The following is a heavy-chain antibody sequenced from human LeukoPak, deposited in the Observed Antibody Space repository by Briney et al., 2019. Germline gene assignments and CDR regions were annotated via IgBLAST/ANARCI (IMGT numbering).Heavy chain of an antibody. V-gene: IGHV3-74*01. D-gene: IGHD2-2*01. CDR2: INPDGTST. Sequence: GGSLRLSCAASGFTFSSYWMHWVRQVPGKGLVWVSRINPDGTSTSYVDSVKGRFTISRDNAKNSLYLQMNSLRAEDTAVYYCARDNAAALGAFDIWGQGTMVTVSS. J-gene: IGHJ3*02. CDR3: ARDNAAALGAFDI. CDR1: GFTFSSYW.